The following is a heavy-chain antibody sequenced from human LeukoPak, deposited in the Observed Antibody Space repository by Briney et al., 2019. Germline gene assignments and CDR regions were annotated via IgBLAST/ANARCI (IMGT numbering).Heavy chain of an antibody. J-gene: IGHJ6*03. CDR2: ISYDGSNK. CDR1: GFTFSSYA. CDR3: AKDQSGWIAAAGYYYYYYMDV. Sequence: GGSLRLSCAASGFTFSSYAMHWVRQAPGKGLEWVAVISYDGSNKYYADSVKGRFTISRDNSKNTLYLQMNSLRAEDTAVYYCAKDQSGWIAAAGYYYYYYMDVWGKGTTVTVSS. V-gene: IGHV3-30-3*01. D-gene: IGHD6-13*01.